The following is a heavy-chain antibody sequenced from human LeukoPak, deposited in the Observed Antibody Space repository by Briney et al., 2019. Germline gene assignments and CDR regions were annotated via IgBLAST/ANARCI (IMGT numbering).Heavy chain of an antibody. J-gene: IGHJ4*02. CDR1: GYTFTSYD. V-gene: IGHV1-8*01. CDR3: PTEGKMVRGVYTDY. Sequence: ASVTVSCTASGYTFTSYDINWVRQATGQGREWMGWMNPNSGNTGYAQKFQGRDTTTRDMSTTTDYMELSSLRSEDTAVYYCPTEGKMVRGVYTDYWGQGTLVTVSS. D-gene: IGHD3-10*01. CDR2: MNPNSGNT.